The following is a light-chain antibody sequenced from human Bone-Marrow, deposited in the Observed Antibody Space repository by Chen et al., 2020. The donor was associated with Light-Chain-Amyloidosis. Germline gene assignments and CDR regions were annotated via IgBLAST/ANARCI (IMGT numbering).Light chain of an antibody. V-gene: IGLV3-25*03. CDR1: DLPTKY. J-gene: IGLJ2*01. CDR3: QSADSSGTYEVI. Sequence: YELTQPPSGSVSPGQTSRITCSGDDLPTKYAYWYQQKPGQAPVLVIHRDTERPSGISERFSGSSSGTTATLTISGVQAEDEADYHCQSADSSGTYEVIFGGGTKLTVL. CDR2: RDT.